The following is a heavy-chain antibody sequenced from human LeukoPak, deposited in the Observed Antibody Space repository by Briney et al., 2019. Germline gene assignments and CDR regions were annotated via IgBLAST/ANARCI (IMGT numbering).Heavy chain of an antibody. CDR3: ARGRGAARAVDY. CDR2: IYYSGST. CDR1: GGSISSYY. D-gene: IGHD6-6*01. Sequence: SETLSLTCTVSGGSISSYYWSWIRQPPGKGLEWIGYIYYSGSTNYNPSLKSRVTISVDTSKNQFSLKLSSVTAADTAVYYCARGRGAARAVDYWGQGTLVTVSS. J-gene: IGHJ4*02. V-gene: IGHV4-59*12.